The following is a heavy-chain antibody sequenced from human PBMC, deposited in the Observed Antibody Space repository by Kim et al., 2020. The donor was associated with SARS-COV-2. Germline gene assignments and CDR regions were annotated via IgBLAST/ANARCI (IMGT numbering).Heavy chain of an antibody. J-gene: IGHJ6*01. D-gene: IGHD3-10*02. Sequence: GGSLRLSCAASGFTVSSTYMSWVRQPPGKGLEWLSVINSGGGTDYADSVKGRFTISRDTPKNTLFLQMNTVRAGDTAVFNCAEGQLMLNSSTYNYGM. CDR1: GFTVSSTY. CDR3: AEGQLMLNSSTYNYGM. V-gene: IGHV3-53*01. CDR2: INSGGGT.